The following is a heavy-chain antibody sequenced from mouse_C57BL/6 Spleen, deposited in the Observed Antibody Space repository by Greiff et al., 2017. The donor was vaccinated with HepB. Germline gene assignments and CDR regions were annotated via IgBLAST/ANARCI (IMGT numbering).Heavy chain of an antibody. D-gene: IGHD4-1*01. J-gene: IGHJ2*01. CDR2: IDPSDSYT. V-gene: IGHV1-69*01. CDR1: GYTFTSYW. Sequence: QVQLQQPGAELVMPGASVKLSCKASGYTFTSYWMHWVKQRPGQGLEWIGEIDPSDSYTNYNQKFKGKSTLTVDKSSSTAYMQLSSLTSEDSAVYYCATGTRDFDYWGQGTTLTVSS. CDR3: ATGTRDFDY.